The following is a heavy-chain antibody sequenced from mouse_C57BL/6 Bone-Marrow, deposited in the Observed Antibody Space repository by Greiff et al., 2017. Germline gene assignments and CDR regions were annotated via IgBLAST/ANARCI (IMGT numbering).Heavy chain of an antibody. J-gene: IGHJ1*03. CDR1: GFTFSSYT. V-gene: IGHV5-9*01. Sequence: EVKLVESGGGLVKPGGSLKLSCAASGFTFSSYTMSWVRQTPEKRLQWVAAISGGGGNTYYPDSVKGRLTISRDNDKNILYLQMSSLRSEDTALYYCSRRVTTVLATKYFDVWGTGTTVTVAA. CDR2: ISGGGGNT. D-gene: IGHD1-1*01. CDR3: SRRVTTVLATKYFDV.